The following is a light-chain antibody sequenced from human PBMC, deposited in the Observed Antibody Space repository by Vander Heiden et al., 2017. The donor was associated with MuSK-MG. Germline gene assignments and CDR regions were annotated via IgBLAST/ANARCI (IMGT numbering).Light chain of an antibody. J-gene: IGKJ1*01. V-gene: IGKV1-5*03. Sequence: DIQMTQSPSTLSASVGDRVTITCRASQSVSSRLAWYQQKPGKAPKLLIYKVSNLESGVPSRFSGSGSGTEFTLTISSRQPDDFATYYCQQDKRDSPWTFGQGTKVEIK. CDR1: QSVSSR. CDR3: QQDKRDSPWT. CDR2: KVS.